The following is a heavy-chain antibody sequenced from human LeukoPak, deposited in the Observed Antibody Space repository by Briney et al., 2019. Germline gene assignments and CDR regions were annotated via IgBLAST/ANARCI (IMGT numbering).Heavy chain of an antibody. CDR1: GGSISSGGYY. V-gene: IGHV4-30-2*01. J-gene: IGHJ5*02. CDR2: IYHSGST. D-gene: IGHD3-10*01. Sequence: PSETLSLTCTVSGGSISSGGYYWSWIRQPPGKGLEWIGYIYHSGSTYYNPSLKSRVTISVDRSKNQFSLKLSSVTAADTAVYYCARGGGHMVRGVLAGGNWFDPWGQGTLVTVSS. CDR3: ARGGGHMVRGVLAGGNWFDP.